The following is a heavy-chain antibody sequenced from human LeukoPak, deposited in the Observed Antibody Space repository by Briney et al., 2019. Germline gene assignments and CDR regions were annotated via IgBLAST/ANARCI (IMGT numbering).Heavy chain of an antibody. CDR2: IYYSGST. V-gene: IGHV4-59*01. D-gene: IGHD3-22*01. Sequence: SETLFLTCTVSGGSISHYYWSWIRHPPGKGLEWIGYIYYSGSTDYNASLKSRVTISVDTSKNQFSLKLTSVTAADTAVYYCARHHHLDDSGYYPGSYYYGMDVWGQGTTVTVSS. CDR3: ARHHHLDDSGYYPGSYYYGMDV. J-gene: IGHJ6*02. CDR1: GGSISHYY.